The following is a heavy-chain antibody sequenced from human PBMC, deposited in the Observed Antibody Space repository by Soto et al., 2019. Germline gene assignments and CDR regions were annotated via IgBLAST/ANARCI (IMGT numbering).Heavy chain of an antibody. Sequence: GPQVKVSCKASGGTFSSYAISWVRQAPGQGLEWMGGIIPIFGTANYAQKFQGRVTITADESTSTVYIELSSLRSEDTAVYFCARSQGSSTSLEIYYYYYYGMDVWGQGTTVTVSS. J-gene: IGHJ6*02. CDR1: GGTFSSYA. CDR2: IIPIFGTA. CDR3: ARSQGSSTSLEIYYYYYYGMDV. V-gene: IGHV1-69*13. D-gene: IGHD2-2*01.